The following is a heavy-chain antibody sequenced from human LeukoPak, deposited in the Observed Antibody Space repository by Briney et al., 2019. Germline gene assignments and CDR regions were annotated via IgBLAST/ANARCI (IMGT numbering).Heavy chain of an antibody. V-gene: IGHV3-74*01. CDR1: GFTFSSYW. J-gene: IGHJ4*02. Sequence: GGSLRLSCAASGFTFSSYWMSWVRQAPGKGLVWLSRINPDGSSTTYADSVKGRFTISRDNAKNMLYLQINSLRVEDTAIYYCARGGKLEPTAMATRGQGSLVVVSS. CDR2: INPDGSST. CDR3: ARGGKLEPTAMAT. D-gene: IGHD5-18*01.